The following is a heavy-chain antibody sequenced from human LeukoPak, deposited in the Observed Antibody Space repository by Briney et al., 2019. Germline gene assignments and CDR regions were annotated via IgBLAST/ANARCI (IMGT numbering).Heavy chain of an antibody. Sequence: GGSLRLSCAASGFTFRSYEMNWVRHAPGKGLEWISYISSSGRTIYYADSVQGRFTISRDNAKNSLYLQMNSLRAEDTAVYYCARRGYTYGYCDYWGQGTLVTVSS. J-gene: IGHJ4*02. CDR1: GFTFRSYE. V-gene: IGHV3-48*03. CDR3: ARRGYTYGYCDY. CDR2: ISSSGRTI. D-gene: IGHD5-18*01.